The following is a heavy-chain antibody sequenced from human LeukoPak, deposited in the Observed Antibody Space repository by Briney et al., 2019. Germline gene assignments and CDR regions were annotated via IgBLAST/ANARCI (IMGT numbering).Heavy chain of an antibody. J-gene: IGHJ6*04. CDR3: AELGITMIGGV. D-gene: IGHD3-10*02. Sequence: GGSLRLSCAASGFTFSTYNMNWVRQAPGKGLEWVSSISDGSNYIYYADSVKGRFTISRDNAKNSLYLQMNSLRAEDTAVYYCAELGITMIGGVWGKGTTVTISS. CDR1: GFTFSTYN. CDR2: ISDGSNYI. V-gene: IGHV3-21*01.